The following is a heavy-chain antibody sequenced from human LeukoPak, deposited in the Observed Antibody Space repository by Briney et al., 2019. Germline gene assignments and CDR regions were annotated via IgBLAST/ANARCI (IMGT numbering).Heavy chain of an antibody. Sequence: GGSLRLSCAASGFTFSSYGMHWVRQAPGKGLEWVAVISYDGSNKYYADSVKGRFTISRDNSKNTLYLQMNSLRAEDTVVYYCAKLVGANGDAFDIWGQGTMVTVSS. CDR3: AKLVGANGDAFDI. J-gene: IGHJ3*02. CDR1: GFTFSSYG. D-gene: IGHD1-26*01. CDR2: ISYDGSNK. V-gene: IGHV3-30*18.